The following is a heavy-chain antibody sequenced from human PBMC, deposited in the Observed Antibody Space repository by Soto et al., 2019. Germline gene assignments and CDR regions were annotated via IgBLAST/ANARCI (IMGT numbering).Heavy chain of an antibody. V-gene: IGHV4-59*01. Sequence: SETLSLTCTVSGGSISTYYWSWIRQPPGKGLEWIGYIYYSGTTTYNPSLKSRVTISVDTSKNQFSLKVSSVTAADTAVYYCTRGDGIQLGSLAGRYFYYNMNVWGQGTTGTV. J-gene: IGHJ6*02. CDR2: IYYSGTT. CDR3: TRGDGIQLGSLAGRYFYYNMNV. D-gene: IGHD5-18*01. CDR1: GGSISTYY.